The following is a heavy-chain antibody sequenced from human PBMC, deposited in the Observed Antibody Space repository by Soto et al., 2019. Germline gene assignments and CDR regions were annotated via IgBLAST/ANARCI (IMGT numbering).Heavy chain of an antibody. V-gene: IGHV3-33*01. Sequence: QVKLVESGGDVVRPGRSLTLSGAATGFRFSRHGMHWVRQAPVKGLAWAAHLWSRVERPYYADSLKGRFTISGDQYKNTLGLQMNNLRAEETAVYYCARDAQQLANYVMDVWGQGTTVTVSS. CDR3: ARDAQQLANYVMDV. CDR1: GFRFSRHG. J-gene: IGHJ6*02. CDR2: LWSRVERP. D-gene: IGHD6-13*01.